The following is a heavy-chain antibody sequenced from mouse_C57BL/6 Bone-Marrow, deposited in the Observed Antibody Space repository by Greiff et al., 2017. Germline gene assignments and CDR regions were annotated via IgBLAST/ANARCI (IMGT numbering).Heavy chain of an antibody. CDR2: SDPANGNT. Sequence: VQLQQSVAELVRPGASVKLSCTASGFNTKKISMNWVKKRPEQGLEWIGRSDPANGNTKYAPKFQGKATITADTSSNTAYQQLSSLTSEDTTIYYCTRGLRRGFAYWGQGTLVTVSA. D-gene: IGHD2-12*01. CDR3: TRGLRRGFAY. CDR1: GFNTKKIS. J-gene: IGHJ3*01. V-gene: IGHV14-3*01.